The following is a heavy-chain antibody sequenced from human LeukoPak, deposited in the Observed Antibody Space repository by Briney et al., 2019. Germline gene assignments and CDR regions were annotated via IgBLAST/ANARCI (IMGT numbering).Heavy chain of an antibody. Sequence: SETLSLTCTVSGGSISSSSYYWGWIRQPPGKGLEWIGSIYYSGSTYYNPSLKSRVTISVDTSKNQFSLKLSSVTAADTAVYYCARGSRWYHDYWGQGTLVTVSS. CDR1: GGSISSSSYY. CDR2: IYYSGST. CDR3: ARGSRWYHDY. J-gene: IGHJ4*02. V-gene: IGHV4-39*07. D-gene: IGHD2-15*01.